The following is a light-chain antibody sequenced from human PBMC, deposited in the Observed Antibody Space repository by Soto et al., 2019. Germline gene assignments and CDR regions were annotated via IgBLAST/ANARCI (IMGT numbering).Light chain of an antibody. CDR1: SSDVGRYNY. V-gene: IGLV2-11*01. J-gene: IGLJ1*01. Sequence: SVLTQPRSVSGSPGQSVTISCPGTSSDVGRYNYVSWYQHHPGKAPKLMIYDVSTRPSGVPDRFSGSKSGTTASLTISGLQAEDEADYYCCSYAGSPYVFGTGTKVTVL. CDR2: DVS. CDR3: CSYAGSPYV.